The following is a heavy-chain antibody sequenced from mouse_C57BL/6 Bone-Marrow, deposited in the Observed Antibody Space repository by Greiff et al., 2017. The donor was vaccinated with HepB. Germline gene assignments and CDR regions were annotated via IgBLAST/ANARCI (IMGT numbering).Heavy chain of an antibody. CDR1: GYAFTNYL. Sequence: QVQLQQSGAELVRPGTSVKVSCKASGYAFTNYLIEWVKQRPGQGLEWIGVINPGSGGTNYNEKFKGKATLTVDKSSSTAYMQLSSLTSEDSAVYYCAQDGYGNPWFAYWGQGTLVTVSA. D-gene: IGHD2-1*01. J-gene: IGHJ3*01. CDR2: INPGSGGT. CDR3: AQDGYGNPWFAY. V-gene: IGHV1-54*01.